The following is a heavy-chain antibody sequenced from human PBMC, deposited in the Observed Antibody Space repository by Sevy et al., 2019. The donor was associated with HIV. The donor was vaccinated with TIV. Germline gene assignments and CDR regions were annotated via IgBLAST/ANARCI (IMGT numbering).Heavy chain of an antibody. J-gene: IGHJ4*02. CDR1: GFTFSSYT. CDR3: EAIATAGRDY. V-gene: IGHV3-30*04. CDR2: ISYDGSDK. D-gene: IGHD6-13*01. Sequence: GGSLRLSCAASGFTFSSYTMHWVRQAPGKGLEWVALISYDGSDKYYGDSVKGRFTISRDNSKNTLDLQMNSLRAEDTAVYYCEAIATAGRDYWGQGTLVTVSS.